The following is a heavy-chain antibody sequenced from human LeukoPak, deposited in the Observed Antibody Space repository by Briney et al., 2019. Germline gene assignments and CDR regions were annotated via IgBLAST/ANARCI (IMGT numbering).Heavy chain of an antibody. V-gene: IGHV3-7*01. J-gene: IGHJ6*04. Sequence: GGSLRLSCVASEFSPTNFWMTWVRRAPGRGLEWVANIKHDGTEKFYVDSVKGRFTISRDNAKNSLYLQMNSVRAEDTAVYYCATFVGIVSGTYTVPGGLLVWGKGTTVTVSS. CDR2: IKHDGTEK. D-gene: IGHD2-2*03. CDR1: EFSPTNFW. CDR3: ATFVGIVSGTYTVPGGLLV.